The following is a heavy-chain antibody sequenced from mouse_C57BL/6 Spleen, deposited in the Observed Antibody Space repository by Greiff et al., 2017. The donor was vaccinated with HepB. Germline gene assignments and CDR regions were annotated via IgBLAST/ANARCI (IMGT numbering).Heavy chain of an antibody. J-gene: IGHJ3*01. CDR2: INPSTGGT. CDR3: ARWGIYYYGSSHQAWFAY. V-gene: IGHV1-42*01. D-gene: IGHD1-1*01. Sequence: EVQLQQSGPELVKPGASVKISCKASGYSFTGYYMNWVKQSPEKSLEWIGEINPSTGGTTYNQKFKAKATLTVDKSSSTAYMQLKSLTSEDSAVYYCARWGIYYYGSSHQAWFAYWGQGTLVTVSA. CDR1: GYSFTGYY.